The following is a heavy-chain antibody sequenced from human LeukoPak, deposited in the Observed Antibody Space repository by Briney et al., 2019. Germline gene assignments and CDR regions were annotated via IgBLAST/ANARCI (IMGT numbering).Heavy chain of an antibody. Sequence: ASVKVSCKASGYTFTSYGISWVRQAPGQGLEWMGWISAYNGNTNYAQKLQGRVTMTTDTSTSTAYMELRSLRSDDPAVYYCARDLIVVVPAAIPDNWFDPWGQGTLVTVSS. CDR3: ARDLIVVVPAAIPDNWFDP. D-gene: IGHD2-2*02. J-gene: IGHJ5*02. CDR1: GYTFTSYG. CDR2: ISAYNGNT. V-gene: IGHV1-18*01.